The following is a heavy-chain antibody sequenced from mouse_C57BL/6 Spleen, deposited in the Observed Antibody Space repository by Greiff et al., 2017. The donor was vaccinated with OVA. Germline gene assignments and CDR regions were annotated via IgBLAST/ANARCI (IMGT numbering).Heavy chain of an antibody. Sequence: VQLQQSGPELVKPGASVKISCKASGYSFTGYYMNWVKQSPEKSLEWIGEINPSTGGTTYNQKFKAKATLTVDKSSSTAYMQLKSLTSADSAVYYCAGRGGGYAMDYWGQGTSVTVSS. V-gene: IGHV1-42*01. CDR1: GYSFTGYY. CDR3: AGRGGGYAMDY. J-gene: IGHJ4*01. CDR2: INPSTGGT.